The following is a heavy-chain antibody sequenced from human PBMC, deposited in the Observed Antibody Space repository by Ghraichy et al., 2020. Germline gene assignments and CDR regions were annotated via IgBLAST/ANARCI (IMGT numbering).Heavy chain of an antibody. CDR3: ASIFTDPRKDHNYYYYGMDV. Sequence: GGSLRLSCAASGFTFSSYSMNWVRQAPGKGLEWVSYISSSSSTIYYADSVKGRFTISRDNAKNSLYLQMNSLRDEDTAVYYCASIFTDPRKDHNYYYYGMDVWGQGTTVTVSS. CDR1: GFTFSSYS. D-gene: IGHD2-15*01. V-gene: IGHV3-48*02. CDR2: ISSSSSTI. J-gene: IGHJ6*02.